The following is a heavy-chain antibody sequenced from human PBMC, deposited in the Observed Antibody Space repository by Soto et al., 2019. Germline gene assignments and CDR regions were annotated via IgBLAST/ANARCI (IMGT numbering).Heavy chain of an antibody. J-gene: IGHJ6*02. CDR3: AREREILGSGMDV. Sequence: QVQVQESGPGLVKPSQTLSLTCNVSGDSVSSGGYYWSWIRQHPGKGLEWIGYIYYRGNTYYNPSLKGRVTISLDTSKNQVSLKMKSVTAADTAVYYCAREREILGSGMDVWGQGTTVTVSS. V-gene: IGHV4-31*03. CDR2: IYYRGNT. CDR1: GDSVSSGGYY. D-gene: IGHD1-26*01.